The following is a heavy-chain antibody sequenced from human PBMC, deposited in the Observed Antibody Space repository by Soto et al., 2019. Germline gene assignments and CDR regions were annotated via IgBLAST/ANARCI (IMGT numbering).Heavy chain of an antibody. CDR3: ATSFGSGSRAFDY. D-gene: IGHD3-10*01. V-gene: IGHV1-69*02. CDR1: GDTFNFYT. J-gene: IGHJ4*02. CDR2: FNPILSFS. Sequence: QVQLVKSGAEVKKPGSSVKVSWKASGDTFNFYTINWVRQAPGLGLEWMGRFNPILSFSNSALKFQGRVTLTADKSTCTAYMVLSSLRSEDTAIYYCATSFGSGSRAFDYWGQGALVTVSS.